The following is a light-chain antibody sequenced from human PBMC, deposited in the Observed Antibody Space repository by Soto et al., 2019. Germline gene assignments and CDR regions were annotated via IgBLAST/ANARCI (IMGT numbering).Light chain of an antibody. CDR3: QSYDSSLSGHVV. CDR2: GNS. CDR1: SSNIGAGYD. V-gene: IGLV1-40*01. J-gene: IGLJ2*01. Sequence: QSVLRQPPSVSGAPGQRVTISCTGSSSNIGAGYDVHWYQQLPGTAPKLLIYGNSNRPSGVPDRFSGSKSGTSASLAITGLQAEDEADYYCQSYDSSLSGHVVFGGGTQLTVL.